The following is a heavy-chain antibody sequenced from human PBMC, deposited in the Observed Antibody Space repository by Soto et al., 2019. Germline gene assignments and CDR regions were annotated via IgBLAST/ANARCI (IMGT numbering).Heavy chain of an antibody. CDR3: ARAVAVPADFDY. CDR1: GYTFTSYA. V-gene: IGHV1-3*01. CDR2: INAGNGNT. D-gene: IGHD6-19*01. J-gene: IGHJ4*02. Sequence: ASVKVSCKASGYTFTSYAMHWVRQAPGQRLEWMGWINAGNGNTKYSQKFQGRVTITRDTSASTAYMELSSLRSEDTAVYYCARAVAVPADFDYWAQGTAVTVSS.